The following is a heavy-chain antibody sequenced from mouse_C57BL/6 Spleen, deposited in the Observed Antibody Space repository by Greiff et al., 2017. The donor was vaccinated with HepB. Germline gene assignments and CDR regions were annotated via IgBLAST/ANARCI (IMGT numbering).Heavy chain of an antibody. CDR3: AREGIYYGYDHYAMDY. CDR1: GYSITSGYY. Sequence: EVQLVESGPGLVKPSQSLSLTCSVTGYSITSGYYWNWIRQFPGNKLEWMGYISYDGSNNYNPSLKNRISITRDTSKNQFFLKLNSVTTEDTATYYCAREGIYYGYDHYAMDYWGQGTSVTVSS. V-gene: IGHV3-6*01. CDR2: ISYDGSN. J-gene: IGHJ4*01. D-gene: IGHD2-2*01.